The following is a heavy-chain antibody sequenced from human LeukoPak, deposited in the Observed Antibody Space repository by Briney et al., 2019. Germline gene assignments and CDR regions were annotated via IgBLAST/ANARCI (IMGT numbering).Heavy chain of an antibody. CDR2: IWSDGTNQ. CDR3: ARDAQRGFDYSNSLRY. D-gene: IGHD4-11*01. J-gene: IGHJ4*02. V-gene: IGHV3-33*08. Sequence: GGSLTLSCVASQFTFSHCGMHWVRQAPGRGLEWVAVIWSDGTNQYYADSLKGRFTISRDDSQKTVYLQMDGLRVEDTAVYFCARDAQRGFDYSNSLRYWGQGTLVTVSS. CDR1: QFTFSHCG.